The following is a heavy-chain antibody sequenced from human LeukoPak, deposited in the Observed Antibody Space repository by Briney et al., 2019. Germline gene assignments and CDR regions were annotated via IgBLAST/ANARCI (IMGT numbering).Heavy chain of an antibody. J-gene: IGHJ4*02. Sequence: SVKVSFKATGGTFSSYAISWVRRAPGQGLEWMGRIIPILGIANYAQKLQGRVTITADKSTSTAYMELSSLRSEDTAVYYCARDQGTYYFHYWGQGTLVTVSS. D-gene: IGHD3-10*01. V-gene: IGHV1-69*04. CDR3: ARDQGTYYFHY. CDR2: IIPILGIA. CDR1: GGTFSSYA.